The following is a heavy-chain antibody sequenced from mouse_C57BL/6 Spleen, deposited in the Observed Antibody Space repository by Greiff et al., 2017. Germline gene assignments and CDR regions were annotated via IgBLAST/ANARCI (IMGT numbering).Heavy chain of an antibody. J-gene: IGHJ1*03. V-gene: IGHV5-17*01. CDR2: ISSGSSTS. CDR3: ARPYYGSSYWYFDV. D-gene: IGHD1-1*01. Sequence: EVMLVESGGGLVKPGGSLKLSCAASGFTFSDYGMHWVRQAPEKGLEWVAYISSGSSTSYYADTVKGRFTISRDNAKNTLFLQMTSLRSADTAMYYCARPYYGSSYWYFDVWGTGTTVTVAS. CDR1: GFTFSDYG.